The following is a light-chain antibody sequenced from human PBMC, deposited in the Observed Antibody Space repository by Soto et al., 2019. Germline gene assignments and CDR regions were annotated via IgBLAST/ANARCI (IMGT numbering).Light chain of an antibody. Sequence: QSAVTQPPSASGTPGQRVTISCSGSSSNIGKNYVYWYQQVPGTAPKLLIYSNDRRPSGVPDRFSGSKSGTSASLAISGLRSEDEADYYCAAWDDTLSGYVFATGTKVTVL. J-gene: IGLJ1*01. V-gene: IGLV1-47*02. CDR2: SND. CDR1: SSNIGKNY. CDR3: AAWDDTLSGYV.